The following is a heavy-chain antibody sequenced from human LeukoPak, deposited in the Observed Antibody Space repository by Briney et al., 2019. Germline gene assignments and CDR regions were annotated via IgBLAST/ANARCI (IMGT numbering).Heavy chain of an antibody. CDR2: IYCSGST. V-gene: IGHV4-39*01. CDR1: GGSISSSSYF. J-gene: IGHJ4*02. D-gene: IGHD1-26*01. Sequence: SETLSLTCTVSGGSISSSSYFWGWIRQPPGKGLEWIGSIYCSGSTYSNPSLKSRVTISLDTSKNQFSLKLSSVTAADTAVYYCARLRGGSYPYYFDYWGQGTLVTVSS. CDR3: ARLRGGSYPYYFDY.